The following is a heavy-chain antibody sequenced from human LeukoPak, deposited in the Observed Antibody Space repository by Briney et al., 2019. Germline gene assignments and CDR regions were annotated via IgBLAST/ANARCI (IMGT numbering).Heavy chain of an antibody. V-gene: IGHV6-1*01. CDR3: ARVWGVTDFYDSRGAFDI. CDR1: GDSVSSNSAA. CDR2: TYYRSKWYH. Sequence: SQTLSLTCAISGDSVSSNSAAWNWIRQSPSRGLEWLGRTYYRSKWYHDYAVSVKSRITINPDTSKNQFSLKLNSVTAADTAVYYCARVWGVTDFYDSRGAFDIWGQGTMVTVSS. D-gene: IGHD3-22*01. J-gene: IGHJ3*02.